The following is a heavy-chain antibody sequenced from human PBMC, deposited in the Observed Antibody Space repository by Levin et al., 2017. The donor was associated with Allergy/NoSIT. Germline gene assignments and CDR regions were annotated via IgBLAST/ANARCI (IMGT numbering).Heavy chain of an antibody. J-gene: IGHJ4*02. CDR3: AKDLRTYSSGWNPGGFDY. CDR1: GFTFSFYV. Sequence: GGSLRLSCAASGFTFSFYVMHWVRQAPGKGLEWVAVISYDGSNKYYADSVKGRFTISRDNSKNTLHLQMNSLRAEDTAVYYCAKDLRTYSSGWNPGGFDYWGQGTLVTASS. CDR2: ISYDGSNK. V-gene: IGHV3-30*18. D-gene: IGHD6-19*01.